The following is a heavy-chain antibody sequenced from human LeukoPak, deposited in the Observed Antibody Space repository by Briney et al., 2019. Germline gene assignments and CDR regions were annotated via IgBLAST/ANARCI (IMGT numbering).Heavy chain of an antibody. CDR3: AREVRRHSSSSGTSYYYYYMDV. CDR2: IYYSGST. V-gene: IGHV4-59*01. CDR1: GGSISSYY. Sequence: SETPSLTCTVSGGSISSYYWSWIRQPPGKGLEWIGYIYYSGSTNYNPSLKSRVTISVDTSKNQFSLKLSSVTAADTAVYYCAREVRRHSSSSGTSYYYYYMDVWGKGTTVTVSS. D-gene: IGHD6-6*01. J-gene: IGHJ6*03.